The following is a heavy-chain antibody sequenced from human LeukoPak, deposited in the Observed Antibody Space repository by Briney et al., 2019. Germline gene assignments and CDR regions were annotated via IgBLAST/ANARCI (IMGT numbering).Heavy chain of an antibody. J-gene: IGHJ4*02. CDR2: ISGGGDA. Sequence: GGSLRLSCTASGYPFNRFAMSWVRQAPGQGLAWVSAISGGGDAHYADSVKGRFTISRDNSKNTLFLHMNNLTADDTALYYCAKEGITGADSWGQGTLVSVSS. V-gene: IGHV3-23*01. CDR3: AKEGITGADS. CDR1: GYPFNRFA.